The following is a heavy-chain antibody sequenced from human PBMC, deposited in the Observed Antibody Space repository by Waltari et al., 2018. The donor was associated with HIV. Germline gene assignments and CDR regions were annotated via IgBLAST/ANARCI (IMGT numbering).Heavy chain of an antibody. CDR2: IYWNDAK. D-gene: IGHD3-3*01. J-gene: IGHJ4*02. CDR3: THSSLYQDYWSGYPPLDY. V-gene: IGHV2-5*01. Sequence: QITLKESGPALVKPTQTLTLTCSFSGFSLSTSAMGVVCVRQPPGKALEWLALIYWNDAKHFSPSLRSRLTITKDTSKNQVVLRMIDMDPVDTATYYCTHSSLYQDYWSGYPPLDYWGQGTLVTVSS. CDR1: GFSLSTSAMG.